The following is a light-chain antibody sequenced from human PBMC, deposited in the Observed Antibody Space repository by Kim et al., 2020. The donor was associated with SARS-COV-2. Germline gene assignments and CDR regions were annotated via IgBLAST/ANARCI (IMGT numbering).Light chain of an antibody. CDR2: GAT. V-gene: IGKV3-20*01. CDR1: QSVSSSY. Sequence: LSPGERVTLSCRASQSVSSSYLAWYQQRPGQAPRLLIYGATKRATGIPDRFSGSGSGTDFTLTISRLEPEDFAVYYCQHSGNSHVFGPGTKVDIK. CDR3: QHSGNSHV. J-gene: IGKJ3*01.